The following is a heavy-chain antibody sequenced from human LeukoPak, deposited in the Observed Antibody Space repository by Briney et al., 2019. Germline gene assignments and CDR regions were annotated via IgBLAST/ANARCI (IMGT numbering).Heavy chain of an antibody. CDR1: GGSFSGYY. D-gene: IGHD2-2*01. J-gene: IGHJ5*02. CDR3: ARLRGRGYCSSTSCYSTGWFDP. V-gene: IGHV4-34*01. CDR2: INHSGST. Sequence: SDTLSLTCAVYGGSFSGYYWSWIRQPPGKGLDCFGEINHSGSTNYNPSLKSRVTISVDTSKNQFSLKLSSVTAADTAVHYCARLRGRGYCSSTSCYSTGWFDPWGQGTLVTVSS.